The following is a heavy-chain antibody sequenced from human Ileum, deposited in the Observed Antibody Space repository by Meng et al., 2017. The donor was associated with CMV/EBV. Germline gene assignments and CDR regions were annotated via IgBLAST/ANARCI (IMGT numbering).Heavy chain of an antibody. V-gene: IGHV4-30-4*08. CDR2: INYRGTT. CDR1: GGSISSGDYY. Sequence: QLHLQGSGPGLVTPFPPLSLTSLVSGGSISSGDYYWSWIREPPGKGLEWIGYINYRGTTYYNPSLKSRLTISVDTSNNQFSLILSSVTAADTALYYCARAISGHYYVPWGQGTLVTVSS. D-gene: IGHD3-22*01. CDR3: ARAISGHYYVP. J-gene: IGHJ1*01.